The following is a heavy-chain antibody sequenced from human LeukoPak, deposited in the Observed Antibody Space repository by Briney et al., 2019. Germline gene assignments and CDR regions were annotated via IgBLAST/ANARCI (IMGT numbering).Heavy chain of an antibody. J-gene: IGHJ5*02. CDR2: IYYSGST. CDR1: GGSISSGDYY. V-gene: IGHV4-30-4*08. CDR3: ASMTTENWFDP. Sequence: PSETLSLTCTVSGGSISSGDYYWSWIRQPPGKGLEWIGYIYYSGSTYYNPSLKSRVTISVDTSKNQFSLKLSSVTAADTAVYYCASMTTENWFDPWGQGTLVTVSS. D-gene: IGHD4-11*01.